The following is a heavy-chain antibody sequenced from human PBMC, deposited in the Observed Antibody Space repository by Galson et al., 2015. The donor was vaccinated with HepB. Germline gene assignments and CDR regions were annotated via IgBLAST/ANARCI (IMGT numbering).Heavy chain of an antibody. D-gene: IGHD3-22*01. CDR1: GFTFSSYS. J-gene: IGHJ3*02. Sequence: SLRLSCAAAGFTFSSYSMNWVRQAPGKGLEWVSSISSSSSYIYYADSVKGRFTISRDNAKNSLYLQMNSLRAEDTAVYYCARDSYNRQPYYYDSSGYYSHDAFDIWGQGTMVTVSS. CDR2: ISSSSSYI. CDR3: ARDSYNRQPYYYDSSGYYSHDAFDI. V-gene: IGHV3-21*01.